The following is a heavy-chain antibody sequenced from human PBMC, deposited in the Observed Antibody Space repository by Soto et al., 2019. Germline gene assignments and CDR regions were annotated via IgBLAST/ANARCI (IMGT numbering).Heavy chain of an antibody. CDR1: GFTFSTYA. CDR2: VSASGLNT. Sequence: EVQLLESGGKLVQPGGSLTLSCAASGFTFSTYAMAWVRQAPGKGLEWVSGVSASGLNTDYAYPLKGRFYISRDNSKNTVSLHMNSLRAEDTALYYCANDRTRRTSGYFFEYWGPGTPVTVPS. J-gene: IGHJ4*02. V-gene: IGHV3-23*01. CDR3: ANDRTRRTSGYFFEY. D-gene: IGHD1-1*01.